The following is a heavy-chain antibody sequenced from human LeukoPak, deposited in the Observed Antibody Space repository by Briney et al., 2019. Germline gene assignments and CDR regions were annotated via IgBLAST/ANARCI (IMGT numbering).Heavy chain of an antibody. V-gene: IGHV3-23*01. D-gene: IGHD5/OR15-5a*01. CDR1: GFTFSSYA. CDR3: AKDLLGEYSVYGDYGVDY. J-gene: IGHJ4*02. Sequence: GSLRLSCAASGFTFSSYAMSWVRQAPGKGLEWVSAISGSGGSTYYADSVKGRFTISRDNSKNTLYLQMNSLRAEDTAVYYCAKDLLGEYSVYGDYGVDYWGQGTLVTVSS. CDR2: ISGSGGST.